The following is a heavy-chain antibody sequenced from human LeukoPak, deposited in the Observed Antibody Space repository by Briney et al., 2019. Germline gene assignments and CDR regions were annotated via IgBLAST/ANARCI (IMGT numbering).Heavy chain of an antibody. D-gene: IGHD5-18*01. J-gene: IGHJ4*02. CDR3: AKDMYSYGHGYFDY. V-gene: IGHV3-30*18. Sequence: GSLRLSCAASGFTFSSFGMHWVRQAPGKGLELVAVISYDGSNKYYADSVKGRFTISRDNSKNTLYLQMNSLRAEDTAVYYCAKDMYSYGHGYFDYWGQGTLVTVSS. CDR1: GFTFSSFG. CDR2: ISYDGSNK.